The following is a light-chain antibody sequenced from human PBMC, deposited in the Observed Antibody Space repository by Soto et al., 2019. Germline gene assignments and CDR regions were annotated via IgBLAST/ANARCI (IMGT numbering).Light chain of an antibody. V-gene: IGLV2-23*01. CDR3: CLYVGATTYV. Sequence: QSVLAQPASVSGSPGQSITISCTGASGCVGTYSLVSWYQQHPGKAPKVVIYEGHKRPSGVPDRFSGSTSVNTASLTISGLQTDDEADYYCCLYVGATTYVFGTGTKLTVL. J-gene: IGLJ1*01. CDR2: EGH. CDR1: SGCVGTYSL.